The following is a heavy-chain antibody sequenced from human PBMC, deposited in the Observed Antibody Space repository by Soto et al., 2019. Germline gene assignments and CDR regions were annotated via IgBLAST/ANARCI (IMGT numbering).Heavy chain of an antibody. CDR2: INHSGST. D-gene: IGHD2-8*02. CDR1: GGSFSGYY. V-gene: IGHV4-34*01. J-gene: IGHJ2*01. CDR3: ARGRHLIPVVKDYWYFDL. Sequence: QVQLQQWGAGLLKPSETLSLTCAVYGGSFSGYYWSWIRQPPGKGLEWIGEINHSGSTNYNPSLKSRVTISVDTSKNQFSLKLSSVTAADTAVYYCARGRHLIPVVKDYWYFDLWGRGTLVTVSS.